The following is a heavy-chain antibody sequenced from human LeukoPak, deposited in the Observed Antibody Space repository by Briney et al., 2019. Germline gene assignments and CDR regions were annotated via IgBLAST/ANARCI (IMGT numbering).Heavy chain of an antibody. D-gene: IGHD1-14*01. Sequence: PSETLTLPCTVSGGSISGYYWTWIRQPPGKGLGWIGYISYSGSTNYNPSLQSRVTMSVDSSKNQFSLQLSTVTAADTATYYCASGTYGTLVFWGQGTLVPVSS. CDR3: ASGTYGTLVF. V-gene: IGHV4-59*01. CDR2: ISYSGST. J-gene: IGHJ4*02. CDR1: GGSISGYY.